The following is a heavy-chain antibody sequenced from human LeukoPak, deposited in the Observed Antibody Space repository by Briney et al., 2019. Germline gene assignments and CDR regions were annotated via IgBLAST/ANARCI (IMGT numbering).Heavy chain of an antibody. J-gene: IGHJ4*02. D-gene: IGHD2-15*01. CDR1: GFTFSNYA. Sequence: GGSLRLSCVASGFTFSNYAMSWVRQAPGKGLEWVSGISGSGGSPYYADSVKGRFTISRDNSKNTLYLQMNSLRAEDTAVYYCAKVTSGGSCHQSDYWGQGTLVTVSS. V-gene: IGHV3-23*01. CDR3: AKVTSGGSCHQSDY. CDR2: ISGSGGSP.